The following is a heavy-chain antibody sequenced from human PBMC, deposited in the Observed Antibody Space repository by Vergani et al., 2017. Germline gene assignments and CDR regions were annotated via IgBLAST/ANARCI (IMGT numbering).Heavy chain of an antibody. J-gene: IGHJ5*02. V-gene: IGHV4-39*01. D-gene: IGHD2-15*01. Sequence: QVQLQESGPGLVKPSETLSLTCTVSNDSVSNTFYYWGWIRQTPGKGLEWSGSIYYSGSTYYNPSLESRVTMSVDTSKSQFSLKLSSVTAADTAVYYCTRHWAGVAANNWFDPWGQGTLVTVSS. CDR1: NDSVSNTFYY. CDR3: TRHWAGVAANNWFDP. CDR2: IYYSGST.